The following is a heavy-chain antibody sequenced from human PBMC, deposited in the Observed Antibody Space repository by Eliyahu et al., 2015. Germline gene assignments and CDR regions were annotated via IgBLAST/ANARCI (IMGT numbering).Heavy chain of an antibody. CDR3: ARCPSGSGWLLDY. J-gene: IGHJ4*02. V-gene: IGHV3-21*01. CDR1: GFTFSSYS. CDR2: ISSSSSYI. Sequence: VQLVESGGGXVKPGGSLRLSXAASGFTFSSYSMNWVRQAPGKGLEWVSSISSSSSYIYYADSVKGRFTISRDNAKNSLYLQMNSLRAEDTAVYYCARCPSGSGWLLDYWGQGTLVTVSS. D-gene: IGHD6-19*01.